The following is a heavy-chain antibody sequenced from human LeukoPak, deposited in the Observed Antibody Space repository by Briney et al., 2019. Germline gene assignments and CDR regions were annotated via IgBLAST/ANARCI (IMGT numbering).Heavy chain of an antibody. V-gene: IGHV3-30*02. Sequence: GGSLRLSCAASGFTFTSYAMTWVRQAPGKGLQWVTFIRYDGNSGSYADSVKGRFIISRDNSKNTLYLQMNSLRAEDTALYFCAKDLTYTSQGGSDSWGQGTLVIVSS. D-gene: IGHD3-16*01. J-gene: IGHJ4*02. CDR2: IRYDGNSG. CDR1: GFTFTSYA. CDR3: AKDLTYTSQGGSDS.